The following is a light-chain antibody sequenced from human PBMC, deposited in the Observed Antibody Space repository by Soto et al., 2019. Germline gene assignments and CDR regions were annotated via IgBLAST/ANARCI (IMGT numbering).Light chain of an antibody. CDR3: QTWDTDILV. J-gene: IGLJ3*02. CDR2: VNSDGSH. Sequence: QPVLTQSPSASASLGASVKLTCTLSSGHSNYAIAWHQQQPEKGPRFLMKVNSDGSHTKGDGIPDRFSGSSSGAERYLTISSLQSEDEADYYCQTWDTDILVFGGGTKLTVL. V-gene: IGLV4-69*01. CDR1: SGHSNYA.